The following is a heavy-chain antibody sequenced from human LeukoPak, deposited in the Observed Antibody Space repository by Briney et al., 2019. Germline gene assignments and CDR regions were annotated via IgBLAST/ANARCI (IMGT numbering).Heavy chain of an antibody. J-gene: IGHJ5*02. CDR3: PRSAGTWFDP. CDR2: ISSSGSTI. Sequence: PGGSLRLSCAASGFTFSSYEMNWVRQAPGKGLEWVSYISSSGSTIYYADSVKGRFTISRDNAKNSLYLQMNSLRVEDTAVYYCPRSAGTWFDPWGQGTLVTVSS. V-gene: IGHV3-48*03. CDR1: GFTFSSYE. D-gene: IGHD1-1*01.